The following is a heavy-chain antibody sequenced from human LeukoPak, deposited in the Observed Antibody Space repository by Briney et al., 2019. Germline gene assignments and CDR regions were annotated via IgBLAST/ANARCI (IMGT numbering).Heavy chain of an antibody. D-gene: IGHD3-22*01. V-gene: IGHV1-69*05. CDR3: ARGFRYDSSGLTYYFDY. J-gene: IGHJ4*02. CDR2: IIPIFGTA. CDR1: GGTFSSYA. Sequence: KVSCKAFGGTFSSYAISWVRQAPGQGLEWMGGIIPIFGTANYAQKFQGRVTITTDESTSTAYMELGSLRSEDTAVYYCARGFRYDSSGLTYYFDYWGQGTLVTVSS.